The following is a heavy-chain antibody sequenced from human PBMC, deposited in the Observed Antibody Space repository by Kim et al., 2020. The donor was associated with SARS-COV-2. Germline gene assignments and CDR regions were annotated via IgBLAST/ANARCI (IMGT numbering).Heavy chain of an antibody. CDR2: IYYSGST. D-gene: IGHD6-19*01. CDR3: ARDARFRSEGGGSGWYGGFEP. Sequence: SETLSLTCTVSGGSISSGGYYWSWIRQHPGKGLEWIGYIYYSGSTYYNPSLKSRVTISVDTSKNQFSLKLSSVTAADTAVYYCARDARFRSEGGGSGWYGGFEPWGQGTLVTVSS. J-gene: IGHJ5*02. CDR1: GGSISSGGYY. V-gene: IGHV4-31*03.